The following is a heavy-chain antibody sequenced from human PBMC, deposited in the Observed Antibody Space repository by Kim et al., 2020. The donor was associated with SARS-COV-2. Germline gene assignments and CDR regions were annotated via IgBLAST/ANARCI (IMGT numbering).Heavy chain of an antibody. CDR3: ARDIVIVDSSSWLY. CDR2: ISAYNGNT. J-gene: IGHJ4*02. D-gene: IGHD6-13*01. CDR1: GYTFTSYG. Sequence: ASVKVSCKSSGYTFTSYGISWVRQAPGQGLEWMGWISAYNGNTNYAQKLQGRVTMTTDTSTSTAYMELRSLRSDDTAVYYCARDIVIVDSSSWLYWGQGTLVTVSS. V-gene: IGHV1-18*01.